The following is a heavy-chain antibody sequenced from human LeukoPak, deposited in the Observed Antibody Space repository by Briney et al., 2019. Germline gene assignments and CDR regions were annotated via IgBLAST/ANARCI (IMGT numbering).Heavy chain of an antibody. CDR1: GGSISSYY. CDR2: IYTSGTT. D-gene: IGHD5-18*01. J-gene: IGHJ5*02. V-gene: IGHV4-4*07. Sequence: PSETLSLTCTVSGGSISSYYWNWIRQPAGKGLEWIGRIYTSGTTNYNPSLKSRVTMSVDTSKNQFSLKLSSVTAADTAVYYCANMGYSYAPGLFDPWGQGTLVTVSS. CDR3: ANMGYSYAPGLFDP.